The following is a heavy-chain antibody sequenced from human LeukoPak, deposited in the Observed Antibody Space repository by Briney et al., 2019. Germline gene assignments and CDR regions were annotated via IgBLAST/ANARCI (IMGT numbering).Heavy chain of an antibody. V-gene: IGHV3-33*01. CDR2: IWYDGSNK. J-gene: IGHJ6*02. Sequence: GGSLRLSCAASGFTFSSYGMHWVRQAPGKGLEWVAVIWYDGSNKYYADSVKGRFTISRDNSKNTLYLQMNSLRAEDTAVYYCAREVVIIYYYYGMDVWGQGTTVTVSS. CDR3: AREVVIIYYYYGMDV. D-gene: IGHD3-3*01. CDR1: GFTFSSYG.